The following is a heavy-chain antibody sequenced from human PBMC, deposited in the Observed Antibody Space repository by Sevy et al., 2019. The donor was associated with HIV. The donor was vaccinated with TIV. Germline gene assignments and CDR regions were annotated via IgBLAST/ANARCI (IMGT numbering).Heavy chain of an antibody. D-gene: IGHD3-16*01. V-gene: IGHV3-30*04. CDR2: ISYDENDK. CDR1: GFTFSSYA. Sequence: GGSLRLSCAASGFTFSSYAMHWVRQAPGKGLEWVAVISYDENDKYYADSVKGRFTISRDNSKNTLYLEMNSLRGEDTAVYYCARDGLGGFAQTSDVWGQGTTVTVSS. J-gene: IGHJ6*02. CDR3: ARDGLGGFAQTSDV.